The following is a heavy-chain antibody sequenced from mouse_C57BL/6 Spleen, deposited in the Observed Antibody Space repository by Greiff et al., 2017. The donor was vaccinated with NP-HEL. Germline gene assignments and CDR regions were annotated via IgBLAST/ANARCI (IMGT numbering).Heavy chain of an antibody. J-gene: IGHJ3*01. D-gene: IGHD2-4*01. V-gene: IGHV3-6*01. CDR3: ARDKGGYDYDAWFAY. CDR1: GYSITSGYY. CDR2: ISYDGSN. Sequence: VQLKQSGPGLVKPSQSLSLTCSVTGYSITSGYYWNWIRQFPGNKLEWMGYISYDGSNNYNPSLKNRISITRDTSKNQFFLKLNSVTTEDTATYYCARDKGGYDYDAWFAYWGQGTLVTVSA.